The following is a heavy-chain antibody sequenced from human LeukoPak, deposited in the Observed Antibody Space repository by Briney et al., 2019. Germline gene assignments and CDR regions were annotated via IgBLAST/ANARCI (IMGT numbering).Heavy chain of an antibody. D-gene: IGHD3-22*01. Sequence: GESLRLSCTASGFTFNNYGMSWVRQAPGKGLEWVSGINWNAVREGYADSVKGRFTISRANAKNFLYLQMNMLRAEDTAFYYCARLRNYDSSGYYFEIDYWGQGTLVTVSS. J-gene: IGHJ4*02. V-gene: IGHV3-20*04. CDR2: INWNAVRE. CDR3: ARLRNYDSSGYYFEIDY. CDR1: GFTFNNYG.